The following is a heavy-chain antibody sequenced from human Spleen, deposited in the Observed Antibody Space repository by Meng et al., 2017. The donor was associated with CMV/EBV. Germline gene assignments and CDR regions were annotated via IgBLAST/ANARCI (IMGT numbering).Heavy chain of an antibody. CDR3: ARTKFGAHFDTFDI. D-gene: IGHD3-16*01. CDR1: GDSISHYY. CDR2: IYNSVFI. Sequence: SETLSLTCSVSGIVSGDSISHYYWNWIRQPPGGGLEWIGYIYNSVFIRYNRSLKSRVTISLDKSKNQFSLRLTSVTAADTAVYFCARTKFGAHFDTFDIWGQGTMVTVSS. J-gene: IGHJ3*02. V-gene: IGHV4-59*01.